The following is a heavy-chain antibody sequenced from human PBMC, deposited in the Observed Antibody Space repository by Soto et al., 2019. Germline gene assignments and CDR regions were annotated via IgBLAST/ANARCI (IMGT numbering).Heavy chain of an antibody. CDR3: ARDSLKPGIAAAGAGVFGY. CDR2: ISSSSSYT. CDR1: GFTFSDYY. D-gene: IGHD6-13*01. J-gene: IGHJ4*02. Sequence: GGSLRLSCAASGFTFSDYYMSWIRQAPGKGLDWVSYISSSSSYTNYADSVKGRFTISRDNAKNSLYLQMNSLRAEDTAVYYCARDSLKPGIAAAGAGVFGYWGQGTLVTVSS. V-gene: IGHV3-11*05.